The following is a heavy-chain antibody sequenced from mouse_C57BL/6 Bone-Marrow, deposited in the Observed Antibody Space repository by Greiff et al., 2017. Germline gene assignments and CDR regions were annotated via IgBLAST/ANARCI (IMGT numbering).Heavy chain of an antibody. CDR1: DYEFPSYD. CDR2: INSDGGST. CDR3: ARQSYYYAMDY. Sequence: EVQGVESGGGLVQPGESLKLSCESTDYEFPSYDMSWVRKTPVKRLELVAAINSDGGSTYYPDTMERSFIISRDNTKKTLYMQMSSLRSEYTALYYGARQSYYYAMDYWGQGTSVTVSS. V-gene: IGHV5-2*01. J-gene: IGHJ4*01.